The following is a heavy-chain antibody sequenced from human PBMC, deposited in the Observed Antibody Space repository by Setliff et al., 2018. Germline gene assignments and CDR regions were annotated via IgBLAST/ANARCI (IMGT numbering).Heavy chain of an antibody. V-gene: IGHV4-39*07. CDR1: GGSISTTDYY. D-gene: IGHD6-19*01. CDR3: AREQWLDPPGYYYMDV. CDR2: VYYSGNT. Sequence: SSETLSLTCTVSGGSISTTDYYWGWIRQPPGKGLEWIGCVYYSGNTYYSPSLKSRVTMSIDTSKDQFSLKLNSVAAADMAVYYCAREQWLDPPGYYYMDVWAKGTTVTVSS. J-gene: IGHJ6*03.